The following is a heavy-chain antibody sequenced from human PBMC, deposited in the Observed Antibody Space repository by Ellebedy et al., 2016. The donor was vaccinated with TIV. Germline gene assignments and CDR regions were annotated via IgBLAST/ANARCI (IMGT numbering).Heavy chain of an antibody. D-gene: IGHD4-17*01. CDR1: GFTFSDHY. CDR3: ASGVLTTVTTGEDF. Sequence: GESLKISXAASGFTFSDHYMSWIRQAPGKGLEWVSYISGSGGTIYYADSVKGRFTISRDNARNTLYQQMNSLRAEDTAVYYCASGVLTTVTTGEDFWGQGTLVTVSS. CDR2: ISGSGGTI. J-gene: IGHJ4*02. V-gene: IGHV3-11*04.